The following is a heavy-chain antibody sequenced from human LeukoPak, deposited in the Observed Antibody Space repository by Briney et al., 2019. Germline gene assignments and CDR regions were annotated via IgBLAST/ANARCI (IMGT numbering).Heavy chain of an antibody. V-gene: IGHV4-4*02. D-gene: IGHD3-3*01. CDR3: ARGPGAISKEAFDT. CDR1: GGSISSSNW. Sequence: SETLSLTCAVSGGSISSSNWWSWVRQPPGKGLEWIGEIYHSGSTNYNPSLKSRVTISVDKSKNQFSLKLSSVTAADTAVYYCARGPGAISKEAFDTWGQGTMVTVSS. CDR2: IYHSGST. J-gene: IGHJ3*02.